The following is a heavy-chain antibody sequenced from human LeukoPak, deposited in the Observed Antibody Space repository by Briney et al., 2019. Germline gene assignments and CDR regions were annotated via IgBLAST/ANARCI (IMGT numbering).Heavy chain of an antibody. D-gene: IGHD3-22*01. CDR1: GYSFTSYW. V-gene: IGHV5-51*01. CDR3: ARLSYDSSGYSRYFDY. CDR2: IYPGDSDT. Sequence: GESLKISCKGSGYSFTSYWIGWVRQMPGKGLEWMGIIYPGDSDTRYSPSFQGQVTISADKSISTAYLQWSSLKASDTAMHYCARLSYDSSGYSRYFDYWGQGTLVTVSS. J-gene: IGHJ4*02.